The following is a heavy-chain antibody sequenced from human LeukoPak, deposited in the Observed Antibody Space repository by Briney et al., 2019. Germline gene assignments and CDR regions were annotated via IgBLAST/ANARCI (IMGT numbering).Heavy chain of an antibody. D-gene: IGHD2-15*01. J-gene: IGHJ3*02. CDR3: ARETGYCSGGSCYHQNDAFDI. CDR2: INHSGST. CDR1: GGSFSGYY. Sequence: PSETLSLTCAVYGGSFSGYYWSWIRQPPGKGLEWIGEINHSGSTNYNPSLKSRVTKSVDASKNQFSLKLSSVTAADTAVYYCARETGYCSGGSCYHQNDAFDIWGQGTMVTVSS. V-gene: IGHV4-34*01.